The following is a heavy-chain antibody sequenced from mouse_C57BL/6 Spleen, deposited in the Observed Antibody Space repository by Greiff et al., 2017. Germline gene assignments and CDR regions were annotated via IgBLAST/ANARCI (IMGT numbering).Heavy chain of an antibody. V-gene: IGHV1-54*01. J-gene: IGHJ3*01. Sequence: VQLQQSGAELVRPGTSVKVSCKASGYAFTNYLIEWVKQRPGQVLEWIGVINPGSGGTNYNEKIKGKATLTADESSSTAYMQLSSLTSEASAVYFCAREGTGTAAYWGQGTLVTVSA. D-gene: IGHD4-1*01. CDR1: GYAFTNYL. CDR3: AREGTGTAAY. CDR2: INPGSGGT.